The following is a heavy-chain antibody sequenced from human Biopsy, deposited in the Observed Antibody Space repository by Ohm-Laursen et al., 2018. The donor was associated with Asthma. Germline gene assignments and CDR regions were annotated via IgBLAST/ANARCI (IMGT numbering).Heavy chain of an antibody. CDR2: INAGDGNT. D-gene: IGHD3-9*01. CDR1: GYTFIHFA. V-gene: IGHV1-3*01. Sequence: SSVKVSCKASGYTFIHFAIHWVRQAPGQRLEWMGWINAGDGNTKYSQKLQGRVTITRDTSASTAYMDLRSLRSEDTAMYYCARTYYDFLTGQVNDAFALWGQGTMVTVSS. J-gene: IGHJ3*01. CDR3: ARTYYDFLTGQVNDAFAL.